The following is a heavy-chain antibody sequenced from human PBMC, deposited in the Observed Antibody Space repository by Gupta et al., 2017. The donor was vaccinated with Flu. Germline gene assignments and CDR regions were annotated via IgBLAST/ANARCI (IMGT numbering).Heavy chain of an antibody. CDR1: GVSSGSYA. Sequence: QVQRVESWGGVVEPGTSLRFAFVMSGVSSGSYAMQWVRQAPGKGLEWVAIIWYDGSNKYYADSVQGRFTTSRDNSKNTLFLQMNSLRAEDTAVYYCARGGQYQLSRENYWGQGTLVTVSS. CDR2: IWYDGSNK. J-gene: IGHJ4*02. D-gene: IGHD2-2*01. V-gene: IGHV3-33*01. CDR3: ARGGQYQLSRENY.